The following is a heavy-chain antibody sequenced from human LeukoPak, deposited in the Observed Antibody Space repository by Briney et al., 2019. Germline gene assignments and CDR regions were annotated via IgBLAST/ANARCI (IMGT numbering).Heavy chain of an antibody. Sequence: GGSLRLSCVASGVTFSDYYMNWIRQAPGKGLEWISCISSSGSTIHYADSVKGRFTISRDNAKNSLYLQMNSLRAEDTAVYYCARGPYSSSWYRGWFDPWGQGTLVTVSS. CDR2: ISSSGSTI. CDR3: ARGPYSSSWYRGWFDP. V-gene: IGHV3-11*01. D-gene: IGHD6-13*01. CDR1: GVTFSDYY. J-gene: IGHJ5*02.